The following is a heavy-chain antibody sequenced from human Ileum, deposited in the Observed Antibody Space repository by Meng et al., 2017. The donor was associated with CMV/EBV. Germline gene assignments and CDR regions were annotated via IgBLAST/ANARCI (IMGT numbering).Heavy chain of an antibody. J-gene: IGHJ4*02. D-gene: IGHD4-23*01. V-gene: IGHV4-39*01. CDR3: ARVPRGGDGDKSFGY. CDR2: IYYSGST. Sequence: HLHLRDPGPGLVKPSSTLSLTLTVSAHSINNPPSYWGRVRQPSGNGLEWIANIYYSGSTSYNPSLKSRVTISIDTSQNRFSLNLDSVTAADTAVYYCARVPRGGDGDKSFGYWGRGTLVTVSS. CDR1: AHSINNPPSY.